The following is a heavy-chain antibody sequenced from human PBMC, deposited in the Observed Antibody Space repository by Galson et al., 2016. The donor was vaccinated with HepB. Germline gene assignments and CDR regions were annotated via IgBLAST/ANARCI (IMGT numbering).Heavy chain of an antibody. CDR2: IYYSGGT. CDR3: ARTPTTLTDYGGNGYDS. CDR1: GGSVSSGDCY. D-gene: IGHD4-23*01. J-gene: IGHJ4*02. V-gene: IGHV4-31*03. Sequence: TLSLTCSVSGGSVSSGDCYWTWIRQHPVKGLEWLGYIYYSGGTSYNPSLQSRLALSVDMAKNQFSLKLSSVTAADSAVYYCARTPTTLTDYGGNGYDSWGQGSLVTVSS.